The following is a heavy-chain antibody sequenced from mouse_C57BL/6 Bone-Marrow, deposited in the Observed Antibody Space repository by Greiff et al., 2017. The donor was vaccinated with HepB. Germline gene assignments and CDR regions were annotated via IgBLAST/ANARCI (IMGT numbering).Heavy chain of an antibody. CDR2: INPNNGGT. J-gene: IGHJ4*01. CDR1: GYTFTDYN. Sequence: VQLKESGPELVKPGASVKIPCKASGYTFTDYNMDWVKQSHGKSLEWIGDINPNNGGTIYNQKFKGKATSTVDKSSSTAYMELRSLTSEDTAVYYCGRGNYHAMDYWGQGTSVTVSS. CDR3: GRGNYHAMDY. D-gene: IGHD2-1*01. V-gene: IGHV1-18*01.